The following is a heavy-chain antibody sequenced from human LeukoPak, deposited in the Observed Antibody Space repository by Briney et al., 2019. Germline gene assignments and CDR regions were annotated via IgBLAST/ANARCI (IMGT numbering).Heavy chain of an antibody. D-gene: IGHD2-15*01. CDR1: GFTFSSYA. CDR2: ISGSGGST. CDR3: AKTGEVVAANGYYFDY. Sequence: GGSLRLSCAASGFTFSSYAMSWVRQAPGKGLEWVSAISGSGGSTYYADSVKGRFTISRDNSKNTLYLQMNSLRAEDTAVYYCAKTGEVVAANGYYFDYWGQGTLVTVSS. J-gene: IGHJ4*02. V-gene: IGHV3-23*01.